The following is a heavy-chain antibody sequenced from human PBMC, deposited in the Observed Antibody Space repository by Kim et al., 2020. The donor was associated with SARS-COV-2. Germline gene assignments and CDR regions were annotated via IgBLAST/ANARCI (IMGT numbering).Heavy chain of an antibody. Sequence: GGSLRLSCAASGFTFSSYGMHWVRQAPGKGLEWVAVIWYDGSNKYYADSVKGRFTISRDNSKNTLYLQMNSLRAEDTAVYYCARDLGGYCSSTSCYQPDYYYYYGMDVWGQGTTVTVSS. CDR3: ARDLGGYCSSTSCYQPDYYYYYGMDV. CDR2: IWYDGSNK. D-gene: IGHD2-2*01. V-gene: IGHV3-33*01. J-gene: IGHJ6*02. CDR1: GFTFSSYG.